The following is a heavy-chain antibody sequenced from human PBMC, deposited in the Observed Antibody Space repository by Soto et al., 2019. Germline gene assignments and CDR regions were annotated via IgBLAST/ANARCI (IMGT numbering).Heavy chain of an antibody. V-gene: IGHV5-10-1*01. D-gene: IGHD3-3*01. CDR2: IDPSDSYT. CDR3: ATTTISGPFYYYHGMDV. Sequence: GESLKISCKGSGYSFTSYWISGVRQMPGKGLEWMGRIDPSDSYTNYSPSFQGHVTISADKSISTAYLQWSSLKASDTAMYHCATTTISGPFYYYHGMDVRRQGTTVTVSS. J-gene: IGHJ6*02. CDR1: GYSFTSYW.